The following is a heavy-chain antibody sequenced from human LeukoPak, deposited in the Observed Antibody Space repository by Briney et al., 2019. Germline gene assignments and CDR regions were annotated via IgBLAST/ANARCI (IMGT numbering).Heavy chain of an antibody. CDR2: ISGSGGST. V-gene: IGHV3-23*01. CDR3: AKDGYSSGWYNWFDP. D-gene: IGHD6-19*01. J-gene: IGHJ5*02. Sequence: PGGSLRLSCAASGFTFSSYWMSWVRQAPGKGLEWVSAISGSGGSTYYADSVKGRFTISRDNSKNTLYLQMNSLRAEDTAVYYCAKDGYSSGWYNWFDPWGQGTLVTVSS. CDR1: GFTFSSYW.